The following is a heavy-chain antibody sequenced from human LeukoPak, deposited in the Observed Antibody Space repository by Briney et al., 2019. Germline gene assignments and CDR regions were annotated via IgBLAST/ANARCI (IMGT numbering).Heavy chain of an antibody. CDR2: INSDGSST. CDR1: GFTFSSYW. D-gene: IGHD6-13*01. J-gene: IGHJ4*02. CDR3: ASPQGNSSWYWRGYFDY. V-gene: IGHV3-74*01. Sequence: GGSLRLSCAASGFTFSSYWMHWVRQAPGKGLVWVSRINSDGSSTSYADSVKGRFTISRDNAKNTLYLQMNSLRAEDTAVYYCASPQGNSSWYWRGYFDYWGQGTLVTVSS.